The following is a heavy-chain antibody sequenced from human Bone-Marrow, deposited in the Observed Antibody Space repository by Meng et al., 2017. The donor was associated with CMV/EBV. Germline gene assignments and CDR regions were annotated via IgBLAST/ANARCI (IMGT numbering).Heavy chain of an antibody. CDR2: ISSSGNSI. V-gene: IGHV3-48*03. CDR3: AKDRVDDFWSGYYRGMDV. D-gene: IGHD3-3*01. Sequence: GGSLRLSCVASGFTFTSYEMNWVRQAPGKGLEWVSHISSSGNSIYYADSVKGRFTISRDNSKNTLYLQMNSLRAEDTAVYYSAKDRVDDFWSGYYRGMDVWGQGTTVTVSS. CDR1: GFTFTSYE. J-gene: IGHJ6*02.